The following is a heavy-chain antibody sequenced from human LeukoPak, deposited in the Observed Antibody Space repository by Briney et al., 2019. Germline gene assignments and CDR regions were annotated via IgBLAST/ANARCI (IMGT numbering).Heavy chain of an antibody. J-gene: IGHJ2*01. V-gene: IGHV4-34*01. D-gene: IGHD1-26*01. CDR3: ARVGSGSYYRYFDL. CDR1: GGSLSGYY. CDR2: INHSGST. Sequence: SETLSLTCAVYGGSLSGYYWSWIRQPPGKGLEWIGEINHSGSTNYNPSLKSRVTISVDTSKNQFSLKLSSVTAADTAVYYCARVGSGSYYRYFDLWGRGTLVTVSS.